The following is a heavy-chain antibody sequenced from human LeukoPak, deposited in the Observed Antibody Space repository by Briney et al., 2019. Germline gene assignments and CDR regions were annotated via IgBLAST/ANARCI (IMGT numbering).Heavy chain of an antibody. CDR2: TYYRSKWYN. V-gene: IGHV6-1*01. D-gene: IGHD3-10*01. J-gene: IGHJ4*02. CDR1: GDSVSTNVAT. Sequence: SQTLSLTCAISGDSVSTNVATWNWIRQSPSRGLECLATTYYRSKWYNDFAVSVKSRIAINADTSKNQFSLQLNSMGPEDTAVYYCARRSPGRGDFDYWGPGTLVTVSS. CDR3: ARRSPGRGDFDY.